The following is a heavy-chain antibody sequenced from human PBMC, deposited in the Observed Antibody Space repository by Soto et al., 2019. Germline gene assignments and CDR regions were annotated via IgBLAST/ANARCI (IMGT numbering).Heavy chain of an antibody. CDR2: ITYRGTT. V-gene: IGHV4-31*03. D-gene: IGHD3-10*01. J-gene: IGHJ4*02. Sequence: QVQLQESGPGLVKPSQTLSLTCTVSGGSIRSGTYYWNWIRQHPGKGLEWIGSITYRGTTYYNPSLKSRVIISMDTSKNQFSLKLSSVTAADTAVYYCARVVFGEPEDYWGQGTLVTVSS. CDR3: ARVVFGEPEDY. CDR1: GGSIRSGTYY.